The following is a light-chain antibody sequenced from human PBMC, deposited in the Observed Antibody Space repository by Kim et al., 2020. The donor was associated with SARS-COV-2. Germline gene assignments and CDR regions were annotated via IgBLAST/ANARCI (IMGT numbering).Light chain of an antibody. V-gene: IGKV1-12*01. J-gene: IGKJ2*01. CDR1: LGIASR. CDR2: AAY. Sequence: DVRMTQSPSSVSASVGDRVTITCRASLGIASRLAWYQQKPGRAPKLLIYAAYTLQTGVPSRFSGSGSGTDFTRTINSLQPEDFATYYCQQANSFPYTFGQGTKLEIK. CDR3: QQANSFPYT.